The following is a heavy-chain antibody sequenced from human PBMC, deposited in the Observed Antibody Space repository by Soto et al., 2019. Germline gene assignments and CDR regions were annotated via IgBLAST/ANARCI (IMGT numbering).Heavy chain of an antibody. CDR3: ASRGIFGVVEFDY. CDR2: IYYSGST. Sequence: QLQLQESGPGLVKPSETLSLTCTVSGGSISSSSYYWGWIRQPPGKGLEWIGSIYYSGSTYYNPSLKSRVTISVDTSKNQFSLKLSSVTAADTAVYYCASRGIFGVVEFDYWGQGTLVTVSS. J-gene: IGHJ4*02. D-gene: IGHD3-3*01. CDR1: GGSISSSSYY. V-gene: IGHV4-39*01.